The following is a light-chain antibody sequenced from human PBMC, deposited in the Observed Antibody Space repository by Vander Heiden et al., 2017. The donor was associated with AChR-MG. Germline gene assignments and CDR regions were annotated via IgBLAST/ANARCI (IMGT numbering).Light chain of an antibody. Sequence: DIAMTQSPLSLPVTPGEPASISCRSSQSLLHSNGYNYLDWYLQKPGQSPQLLIYLGSNRASGVPDRFSGSGSGTDFTLKISGVEAEDVGVYYCMQALETPVAFGPGTKVDIK. J-gene: IGKJ3*01. CDR2: LGS. V-gene: IGKV2-28*01. CDR1: QSLLHSNGYNY. CDR3: MQALETPVA.